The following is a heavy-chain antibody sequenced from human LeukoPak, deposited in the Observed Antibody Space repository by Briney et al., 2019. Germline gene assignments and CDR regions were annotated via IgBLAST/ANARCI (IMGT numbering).Heavy chain of an antibody. CDR1: GFTFSTYE. V-gene: IGHV3-48*03. CDR2: ISGTGNAI. Sequence: GGSLRLSCAASGFTFSTYEMNWFRQAPGRGLEWVSYISGTGNAIYYADSVKGRFTISRDNSKNTLYLQMNSLRAEDTAVYYCASERGYSYGYSDYWGQGTLVTVSS. J-gene: IGHJ4*02. D-gene: IGHD5-18*01. CDR3: ASERGYSYGYSDY.